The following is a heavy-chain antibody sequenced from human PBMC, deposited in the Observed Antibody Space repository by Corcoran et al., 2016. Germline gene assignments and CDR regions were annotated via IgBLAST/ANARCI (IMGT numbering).Heavy chain of an antibody. CDR2: INHSGST. D-gene: IGHD2-2*01. J-gene: IGHJ4*02. Sequence: QVQLQQWGAGLLKPSETLSLTCAVYGGSFSGYYWSWIRQPPGKGLEWIGEINHSGSTNYNPSLKSRVTISVDTSKNQFSLKLSSVTAADTAVYYCARAIVVVPAARVKYYFDYWGQGTLVTVSS. CDR3: ARAIVVVPAARVKYYFDY. V-gene: IGHV4-34*01. CDR1: GGSFSGYY.